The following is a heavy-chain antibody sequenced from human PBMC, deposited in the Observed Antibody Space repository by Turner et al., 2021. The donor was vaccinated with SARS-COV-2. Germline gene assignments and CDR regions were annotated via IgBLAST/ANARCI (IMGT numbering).Heavy chain of an antibody. V-gene: IGHV3-15*01. Sequence: EVQLVESGGGLVKPGGSLRLSCAASGFTFSNAWMNWVRQAPGKGLEWVGRIKSNTDGGKTDYAAPVKVKFTISRDESKNTLYLKMNSLKTEDTAVYYCTTNRMTGNYYYYYGMDVWGQGTTVTVSS. J-gene: IGHJ6*02. CDR2: IKSNTDGGKT. CDR3: TTNRMTGNYYYYYGMDV. CDR1: GFTFSNAW.